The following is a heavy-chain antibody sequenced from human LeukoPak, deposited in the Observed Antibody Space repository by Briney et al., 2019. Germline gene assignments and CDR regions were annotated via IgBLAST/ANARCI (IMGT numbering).Heavy chain of an antibody. V-gene: IGHV3-7*03. Sequence: GGSLRLSCAASGFTFSSYWMSWVRQAPGKGLEWVANIKEDGSEKYYVDSVRGRFTISRDNSKNTLYLQMNSLRAEDTAVYYCAKVLYYDSSGYYWGEDYWGQGTLVTVSS. CDR3: AKVLYYDSSGYYWGEDY. J-gene: IGHJ4*02. CDR1: GFTFSSYW. D-gene: IGHD3-22*01. CDR2: IKEDGSEK.